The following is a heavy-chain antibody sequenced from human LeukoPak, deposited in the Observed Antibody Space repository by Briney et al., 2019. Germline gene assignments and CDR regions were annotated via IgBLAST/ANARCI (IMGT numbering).Heavy chain of an antibody. D-gene: IGHD1-26*01. CDR3: ARGAAPRMGATRPDY. CDR1: GYTFTSYY. V-gene: IGHV1-46*01. CDR2: INPSGGST. J-gene: IGHJ4*02. Sequence: ASVKVSCKASGYTFTSYYMHWVRQAPGQGLEWMGIINPSGGSTSYAQKFQGRVTMTRDMSTSTVYMELSSLRSEDTAVYYCARGAAPRMGATRPDYWGQGILVTVSS.